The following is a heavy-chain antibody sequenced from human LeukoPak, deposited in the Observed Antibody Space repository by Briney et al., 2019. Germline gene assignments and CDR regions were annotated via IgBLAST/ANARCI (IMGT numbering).Heavy chain of an antibody. Sequence: KPSETLSLTCAVYGGSFSGYYWSWIRQPPGKGLEWIGEINHSGSTDYNPSLKSRVTISVDTSKNQFSLKLSSVTAADTAVYYCARGVWLLSYYYYMDVWGKGTTVTVSS. J-gene: IGHJ6*03. CDR1: GGSFSGYY. CDR3: ARGVWLLSYYYYMDV. V-gene: IGHV4-34*01. CDR2: INHSGST. D-gene: IGHD3-9*01.